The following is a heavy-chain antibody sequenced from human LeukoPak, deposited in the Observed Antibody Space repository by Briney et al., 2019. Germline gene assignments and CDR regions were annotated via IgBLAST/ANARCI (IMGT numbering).Heavy chain of an antibody. D-gene: IGHD1-20*01. CDR1: GFTVSSNY. J-gene: IGHJ4*02. V-gene: IGHV3-66*02. CDR3: ARVTVTGAHFDY. CDR2: IYSGGST. Sequence: GGSLRLSCAASGFTVSSNYMSWVRQAPGKGLEWVSVIYSGGSTYYADSVKGRFTISRDNSKNTLYLQMNSLRAEDTAVYYCARVTVTGAHFDYWGQGTLVIVSS.